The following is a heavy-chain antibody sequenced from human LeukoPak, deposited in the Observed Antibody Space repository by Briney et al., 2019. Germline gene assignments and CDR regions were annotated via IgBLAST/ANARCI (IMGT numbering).Heavy chain of an antibody. J-gene: IGHJ6*02. CDR1: GFTFSSYA. CDR3: AKRGPALGYCSGGSCYSEDYYYYYGMDV. Sequence: GGSLRLSCAASGFTFSSYAMSWVRQAPGKGLEWVSAISGSGGSTYYADSVKGRFTISRDNSKNTLYLQMNSLRAEDTAVYHCAKRGPALGYCSGGSCYSEDYYYYYGMDVWGQGTTVTVPS. D-gene: IGHD2-15*01. V-gene: IGHV3-23*01. CDR2: ISGSGGST.